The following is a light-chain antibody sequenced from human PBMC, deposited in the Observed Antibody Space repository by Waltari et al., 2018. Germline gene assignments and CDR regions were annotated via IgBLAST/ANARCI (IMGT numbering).Light chain of an antibody. CDR2: DAS. V-gene: IGKV1-12*01. CDR3: QKYNSAPQT. J-gene: IGKJ1*01. Sequence: DIQMTQSPPSVSASVGDRVIITCRASQDISRWLGWYQQKPGKAPKFLIYDASTLQSGVPSRFSGSGSGTDFTLTTSSLQPEDVASNNCQKYNSAPQTFGQGTKVEIK. CDR1: QDISRW.